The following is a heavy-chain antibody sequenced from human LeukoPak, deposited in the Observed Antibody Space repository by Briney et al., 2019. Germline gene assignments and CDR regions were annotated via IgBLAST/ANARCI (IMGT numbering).Heavy chain of an antibody. Sequence: GGSLRLSCAGSGFTFSNTLMHWVRQAPGEGLVWVSRIDSNGNTINYADSVKGRFTISRDNARNTLYLQMNGLRVEDTALYFCATAGNYRFDNWGQGTLVTVSS. V-gene: IGHV3-74*01. CDR2: IDSNGNTI. D-gene: IGHD1-7*01. J-gene: IGHJ4*02. CDR1: GFTFSNTL. CDR3: ATAGNYRFDN.